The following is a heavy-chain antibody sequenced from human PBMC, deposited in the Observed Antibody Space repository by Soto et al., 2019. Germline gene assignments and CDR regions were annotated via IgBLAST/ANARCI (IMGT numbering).Heavy chain of an antibody. CDR1: GYSFTNYA. CDR3: ARARASKAVTDIYYYGMDV. D-gene: IGHD3-9*01. J-gene: IGHJ6*02. V-gene: IGHV1-3*04. CDR2: INIDNGNT. Sequence: ASVKVSCKASGYSFTNYALHWLRQAPGQRLEWLGWINIDNGNTKYSRKFQGRVAITRDTSASTAYMELSSLRSEDTAVFYCARARASKAVTDIYYYGMDVWGQGTTVTVSS.